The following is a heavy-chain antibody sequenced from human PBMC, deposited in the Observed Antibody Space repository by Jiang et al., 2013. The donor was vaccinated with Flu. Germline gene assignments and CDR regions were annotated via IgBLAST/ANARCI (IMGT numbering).Heavy chain of an antibody. V-gene: IGHV1-69*04. CDR2: IIPILGIA. D-gene: IGHD1-14*01. Sequence: GAEVKKPGSSVKVSCKASGGTFSSYAISWVRQAPGQGLEWMGRIIPILGIANYAQKFQGRVTITADKSTSTAYMELSSLRSEDTAVYYCASTLPDGTPYYYYYGMDVWGQGTTVTVSS. J-gene: IGHJ6*02. CDR3: ASTLPDGTPYYYYYGMDV. CDR1: GGTFSSYA.